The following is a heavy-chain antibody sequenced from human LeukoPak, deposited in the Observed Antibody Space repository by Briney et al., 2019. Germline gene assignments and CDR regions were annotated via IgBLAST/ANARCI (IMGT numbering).Heavy chain of an antibody. CDR3: ARTSYSSSSVFFDY. CDR1: GFSLSTSGMF. V-gene: IGHV2-70*01. CDR2: IDWDDDT. J-gene: IGHJ4*02. D-gene: IGHD6-6*01. Sequence: SGPTLVKPTQTLTLTCTFSGFSLSTSGMFVSWIRQPPGKALEWLAPIDWDDDTYYSTSLKTRLTISNDTSKNQVVLTIITTDPVDTSTYYSARTSYSSSSVFFDYWGQGTLVTVSS.